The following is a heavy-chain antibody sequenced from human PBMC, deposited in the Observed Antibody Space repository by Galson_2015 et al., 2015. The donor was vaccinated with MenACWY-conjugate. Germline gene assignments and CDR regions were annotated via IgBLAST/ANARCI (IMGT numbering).Heavy chain of an antibody. CDR3: AWGRNPTVKSMYLDY. Sequence: SLRLSCAASGITFSHCGMNWVRQAPGKGLEWISYISPGSAITYYAGSAKGRFTISRDDAKNSLFLQISSLRDEDTAVYYCAWGRNPTVKSMYLDYWGQGTLVTVSS. D-gene: IGHD1-14*01. CDR2: ISPGSAIT. J-gene: IGHJ4*02. V-gene: IGHV3-48*02. CDR1: GITFSHCG.